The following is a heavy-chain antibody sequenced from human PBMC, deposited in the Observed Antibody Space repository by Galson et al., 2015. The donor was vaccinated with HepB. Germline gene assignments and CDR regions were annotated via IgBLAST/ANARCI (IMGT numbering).Heavy chain of an antibody. CDR3: ARGPRDYDFWSGYSYYFDY. D-gene: IGHD3-3*01. J-gene: IGHJ4*02. CDR1: GGTFSSYA. V-gene: IGHV1-69*13. Sequence: SVKVSCKASGGTFSSYAISWVRQASGQGLEWMGGIIPIFGTANYAQKFQGRVTITADESTSTAYMELSSLRSEDTAVYYCARGPRDYDFWSGYSYYFDYWGQGTLVTVSS. CDR2: IIPIFGTA.